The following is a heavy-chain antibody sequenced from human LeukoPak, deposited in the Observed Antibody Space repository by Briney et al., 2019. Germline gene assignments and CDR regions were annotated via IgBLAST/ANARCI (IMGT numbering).Heavy chain of an antibody. CDR1: GFTVSSKY. D-gene: IGHD6-19*01. CDR3: AKVGAVAAVEN. V-gene: IGHV3-66*01. Sequence: PGGSLRLSCAASGFTVSSKYMSWVRQAPGKGLEWVSGIYTGETTYYADSVKARFTISRDNSKNTLYLQMDGLRVEDTAVYYCAKVGAVAAVENWGQGTLVTVSS. CDR2: IYTGETT. J-gene: IGHJ4*02.